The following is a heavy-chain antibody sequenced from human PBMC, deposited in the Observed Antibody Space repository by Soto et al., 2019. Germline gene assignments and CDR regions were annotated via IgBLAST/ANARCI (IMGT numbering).Heavy chain of an antibody. Sequence: GGSLRLSCAASGFTFSGSAMHWVRQASGKGLEWVGRIRSKANSYATAYAASVKGRFTISRDDSKNTAYLQMNSLKTEDTAVYYCTRPDSSGWSSLDYWGQGTLVTVSS. D-gene: IGHD6-19*01. CDR2: IRSKANSYAT. CDR1: GFTFSGSA. V-gene: IGHV3-73*01. J-gene: IGHJ4*02. CDR3: TRPDSSGWSSLDY.